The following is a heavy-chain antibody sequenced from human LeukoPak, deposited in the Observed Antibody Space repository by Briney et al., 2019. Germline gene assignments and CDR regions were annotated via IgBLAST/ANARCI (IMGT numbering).Heavy chain of an antibody. J-gene: IGHJ4*02. CDR2: ISRSGAYT. D-gene: IGHD4-17*01. Sequence: GGSLRLSCAGSGFTFNDYDMNWVRQAPGKGPEWVSYISRSGAYTYYTDSVKGRFTISRDNAKNSLYLQMNSLRAEDTAVYYCARDDYGGIDYWGQGTLVTVSS. CDR1: GFTFNDYD. V-gene: IGHV3-11*06. CDR3: ARDDYGGIDY.